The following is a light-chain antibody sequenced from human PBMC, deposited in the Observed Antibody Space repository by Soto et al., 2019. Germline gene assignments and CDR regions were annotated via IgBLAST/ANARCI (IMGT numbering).Light chain of an antibody. V-gene: IGKV3-20*01. CDR2: GAS. Sequence: EIVLTQSPGTLSLSPGERATLSCRASQSVSSSYLAWYQQKPGQAPRLLIYGASSRATGIPDRFSGSGSGTDFTLTISRLEPEDFAVYYCQHYGSSLSRPFGQGTKVEIK. CDR1: QSVSSSY. J-gene: IGKJ1*01. CDR3: QHYGSSLSRP.